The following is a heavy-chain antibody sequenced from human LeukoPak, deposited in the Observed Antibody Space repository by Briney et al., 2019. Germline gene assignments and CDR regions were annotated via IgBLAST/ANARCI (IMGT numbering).Heavy chain of an antibody. Sequence: SETLSLTCTVSGGSINSYYWSWIRQPPGKGLEWIGYVAYSGSTNYNPSLKSRVTISVDTSKNQFSLKLSSVTAADTAVYYCARMAGERDYWGQGTLVTVSS. D-gene: IGHD1-1*01. J-gene: IGHJ4*02. CDR1: GGSINSYY. CDR3: ARMAGERDY. V-gene: IGHV4-59*12. CDR2: VAYSGST.